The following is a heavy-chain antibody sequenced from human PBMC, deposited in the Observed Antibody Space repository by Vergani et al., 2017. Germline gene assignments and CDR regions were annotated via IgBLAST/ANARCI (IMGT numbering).Heavy chain of an antibody. Sequence: QVQLVQSGAEVKKPGSSVKVSCKASGGTFSSYAISWVRQAPGQGLEWMGGIIPIFGTANYAQKFQGRVTITADESTSTAYMELSSLRSEDTAVYYCARGNXAVAGVLSGNWFDPWGQGTLVTVSS. CDR1: GGTFSSYA. J-gene: IGHJ5*02. V-gene: IGHV1-69*12. CDR2: IIPIFGTA. CDR3: ARGNXAVAGVLSGNWFDP. D-gene: IGHD6-19*01.